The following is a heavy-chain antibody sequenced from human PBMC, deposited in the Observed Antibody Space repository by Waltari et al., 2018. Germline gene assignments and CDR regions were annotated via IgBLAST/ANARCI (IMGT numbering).Heavy chain of an antibody. CDR1: GGSISSSSYY. D-gene: IGHD3-10*01. CDR2: IYYSGIT. V-gene: IGHV4-39*01. CDR3: ARNYGSGSYDYYSMDV. J-gene: IGHJ6*02. Sequence: QLQLQESGPGLVKPSETLSLTCTVSGGSISSSSYYWGWIRQPPGKGLEWIGSIYYSGITYYNPSLKSRVTISVDTSKNQFSLKLSSVTAADTAVYYCARNYGSGSYDYYSMDVWGQGTTVTVSS.